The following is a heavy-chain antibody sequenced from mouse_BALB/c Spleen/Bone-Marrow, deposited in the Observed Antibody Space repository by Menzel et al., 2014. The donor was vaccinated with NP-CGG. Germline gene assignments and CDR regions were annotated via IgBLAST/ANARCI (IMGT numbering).Heavy chain of an antibody. CDR3: ARGGISIDY. J-gene: IGHJ2*01. V-gene: IGHV1-80*01. CDR2: IYPGDDDT. Sequence: QVQLQQSGAKLVRPGSSVKISCKASGYAFSIYWMNWVKQRPGQGLEWIGQIYPGDDDTDYNGKFKGKATLTADRSSSTAYMQLNSLTSEDSAVYFCARGGISIDYWGQGTTLTVSS. CDR1: GYAFSIYW.